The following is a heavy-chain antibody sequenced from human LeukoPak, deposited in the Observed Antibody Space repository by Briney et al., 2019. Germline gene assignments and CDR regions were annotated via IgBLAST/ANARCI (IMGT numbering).Heavy chain of an antibody. D-gene: IGHD3-9*01. CDR1: GFTFDDYA. CDR2: ISWNSGSI. CDR3: ARVRYFDWLLYKYYYYYMDV. Sequence: PGGSLRLSCAASGFTFDDYAMHWVRQAPGKGLEWVSGISWNSGSIGYADSVKGRFTISRDNAKNSLYLQMNSLRAEDTAVYYCARVRYFDWLLYKYYYYYMDVWGKGTTVTISS. V-gene: IGHV3-9*01. J-gene: IGHJ6*03.